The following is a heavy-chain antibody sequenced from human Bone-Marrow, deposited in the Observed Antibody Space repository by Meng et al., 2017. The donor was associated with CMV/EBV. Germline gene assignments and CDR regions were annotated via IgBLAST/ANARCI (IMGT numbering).Heavy chain of an antibody. Sequence: GESLKISCAASGFTFSYYALHWVRQAPGKGLEWVAVISYDGNNIYYTESVKGRFTISRDNSKNTLYLQMNSLRAEDTAVYYCARDGAGEAPDYWGQGTRVTVSS. CDR2: ISYDGNNI. J-gene: IGHJ4*02. D-gene: IGHD3-10*01. CDR1: GFTFSYYA. V-gene: IGHV3-30-3*01. CDR3: ARDGAGEAPDY.